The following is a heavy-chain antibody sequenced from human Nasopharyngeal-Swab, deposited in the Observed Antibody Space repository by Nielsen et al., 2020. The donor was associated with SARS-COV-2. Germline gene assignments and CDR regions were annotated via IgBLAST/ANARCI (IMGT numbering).Heavy chain of an antibody. D-gene: IGHD3-22*01. CDR3: ARAPQTTYYYDSSGYSYYFDY. CDR2: ISSSSSYI. V-gene: IGHV3-21*01. Sequence: GESLKISCAASGFTFSSYSMNWARQAPGKGLEWVSSISSSSSYIYYADSVKGRFTISRDNAKNSLYLQMNSLRAEDTAVYYCARAPQTTYYYDSSGYSYYFDYWGQGTLVTVSS. J-gene: IGHJ4*02. CDR1: GFTFSSYS.